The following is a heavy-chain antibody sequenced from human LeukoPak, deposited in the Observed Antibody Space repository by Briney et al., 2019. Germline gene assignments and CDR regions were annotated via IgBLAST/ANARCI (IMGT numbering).Heavy chain of an antibody. Sequence: KPSETLSLTCTVSGGSISTYYWSWIRQPPGKGLEWIAYMYYSGSTNYNPSLQSRVTTSGDTSKNQFSLKLSSVTAADTAVYYCARSTKTAAAGGDYNYFYYGMDVWGHGTTVTVSS. CDR1: GGSISTYY. CDR2: MYYSGST. V-gene: IGHV4-59*08. J-gene: IGHJ6*02. D-gene: IGHD6-13*01. CDR3: ARSTKTAAAGGDYNYFYYGMDV.